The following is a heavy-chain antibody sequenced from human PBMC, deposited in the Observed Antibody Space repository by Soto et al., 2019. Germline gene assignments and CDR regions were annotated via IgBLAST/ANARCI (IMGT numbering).Heavy chain of an antibody. CDR3: ARGDRAYNWFDP. J-gene: IGHJ5*02. CDR1: GGSISSGAYS. V-gene: IGHV4-30-2*01. CDR2: IFHTGGT. Sequence: QLQLLESGSGLVNPSQTLSLTCAVCGGSISSGAYSWSWIRQPPGKGLEWIGYIFHTGGTYYNPSLKSRVTISVDRSKNQLSLKLSSVTAADTAVYYCARGDRAYNWFDPWGQGTLVTVSS.